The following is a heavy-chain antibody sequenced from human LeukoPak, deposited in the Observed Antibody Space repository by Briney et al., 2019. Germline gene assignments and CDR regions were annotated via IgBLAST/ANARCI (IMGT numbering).Heavy chain of an antibody. CDR3: AKVGIVVGGDYYDY. Sequence: GGSLRPSCATSGFTFNINAMSWVRQAPGKGLEWVSVISDNGGSTYYADSVKGRFTISRDNSKNTLYLQMNSLRAEDTAVYYCAKVGIVVGGDYYDYWGQGTLVTVSS. J-gene: IGHJ4*02. CDR2: ISDNGGST. V-gene: IGHV3-23*01. D-gene: IGHD3-22*01. CDR1: GFTFNINA.